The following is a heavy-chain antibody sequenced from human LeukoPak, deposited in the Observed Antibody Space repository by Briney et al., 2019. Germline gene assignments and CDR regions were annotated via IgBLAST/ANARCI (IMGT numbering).Heavy chain of an antibody. J-gene: IGHJ6*03. V-gene: IGHV1-18*01. CDR1: GYTFTSYG. CDR3: ARVPHWVIAIPYHMDV. CDR2: ISAYNGNT. Sequence: ASVKVSCKASGYTFTSYGISWVRQAPGQGLEWMGWISAYNGNTNYAQKLQGRVTMTTDTSTNTAYMELRSLRSDDTAVYYCARVPHWVIAIPYHMDVWGKGTTVTVSS. D-gene: IGHD2-21*01.